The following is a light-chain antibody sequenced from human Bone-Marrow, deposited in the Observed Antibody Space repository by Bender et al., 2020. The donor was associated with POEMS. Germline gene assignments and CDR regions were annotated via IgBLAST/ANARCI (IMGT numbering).Light chain of an antibody. J-gene: IGLJ3*02. CDR1: VLPKQY. Sequence: SYELTQPPSVSVSPGQTAIITCFGDVLPKQYAYWYQQRPGQAPVLVICKDTERPSGIPERFSGSTSGTTVSLTITGVRVEGEADYYCQSADSSGTSWVFGGGTKLPVL. V-gene: IGLV3-25*02. CDR3: QSADSSGTSWV. CDR2: KDT.